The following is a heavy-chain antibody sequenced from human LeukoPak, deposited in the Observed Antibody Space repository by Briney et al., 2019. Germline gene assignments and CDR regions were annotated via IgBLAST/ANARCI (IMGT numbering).Heavy chain of an antibody. V-gene: IGHV5-51*01. J-gene: IGHJ6*03. Sequence: GESLKISCKASGSSFTSYWIGWVRQMPGKGLEWMGIIYPGDSDTRYSPSFQGQVTISADKSISTAYLQWSSLKASDTAMYYCARPRIAAAGNVYYMDVWGKGTTVTVSS. CDR1: GSSFTSYW. CDR3: ARPRIAAAGNVYYMDV. D-gene: IGHD6-13*01. CDR2: IYPGDSDT.